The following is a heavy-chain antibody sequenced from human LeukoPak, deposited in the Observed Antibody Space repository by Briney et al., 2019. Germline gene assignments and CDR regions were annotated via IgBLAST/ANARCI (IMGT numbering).Heavy chain of an antibody. D-gene: IGHD3-10*01. CDR2: IYHSGST. V-gene: IGHV4-39*07. Sequence: PSQTLSLTCTVSGGSISSGGYYWSWIRQPPGKGLEWIGSIYHSGSTYYNPSLKSRVTKSVDTSKNQFSLKLSSVTAADTAVYYCARDDILVRGVNFDYWGQGTLVTVSS. CDR3: ARDDILVRGVNFDY. CDR1: GGSISSGGYY. J-gene: IGHJ4*02.